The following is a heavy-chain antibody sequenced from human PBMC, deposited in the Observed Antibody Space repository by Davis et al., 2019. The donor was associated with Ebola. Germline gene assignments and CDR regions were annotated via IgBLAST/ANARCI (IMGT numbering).Heavy chain of an antibody. CDR2: ISGSGGST. V-gene: IGHV3-23*01. D-gene: IGHD1-26*01. CDR3: AKYGVSVVGATRGGFDY. J-gene: IGHJ4*02. Sequence: GESLKISCAASGFTFSSYAMTWVRQAPGTGLEWVSAISGSGGSTYYADSVKGRFTISRDNSKNTLYLQMNSLRAEDTAVYYCAKYGVSVVGATRGGFDYWGQGTLVTVSS. CDR1: GFTFSSYA.